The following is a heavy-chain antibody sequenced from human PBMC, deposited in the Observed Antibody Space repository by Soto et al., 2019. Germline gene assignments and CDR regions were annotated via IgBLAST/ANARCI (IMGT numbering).Heavy chain of an antibody. J-gene: IGHJ5*02. D-gene: IGHD5-18*01. V-gene: IGHV4-61*08. Sequence: SETLSLTCTVSGGSISSGGYYWSWIRQPPGKGLEWIGYIYYSGSTNYNPSLKSRVTISVDTSKNQFSLKLSSVTAADTAVYYCARRGDTAMGLWFDPWGQGTLVTVSS. CDR3: ARRGDTAMGLWFDP. CDR1: GGSISSGGYY. CDR2: IYYSGST.